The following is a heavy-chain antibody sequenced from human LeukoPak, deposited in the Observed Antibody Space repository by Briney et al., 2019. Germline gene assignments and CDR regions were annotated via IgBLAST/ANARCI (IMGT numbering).Heavy chain of an antibody. CDR1: GGSISSSSYY. Sequence: SETLSLTCTVSGGSISSSSYYWGWIRQPPGKGLEWIGCIYYSGSTYYNPSLKIRVTISVDTSKNQFSLKLSSVTAADTAVYYCARHYGGWRTFDYWGQGTLVTVSS. D-gene: IGHD6-19*01. V-gene: IGHV4-39*01. CDR3: ARHYGGWRTFDY. J-gene: IGHJ4*02. CDR2: IYYSGST.